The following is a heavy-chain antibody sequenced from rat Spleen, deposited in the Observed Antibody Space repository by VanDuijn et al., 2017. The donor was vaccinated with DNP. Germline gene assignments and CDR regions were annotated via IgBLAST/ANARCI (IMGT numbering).Heavy chain of an antibody. CDR2: ISSGGST. CDR3: ARGGG. Sequence: QVQLKESGPGLVQPSQTLSLTCTVSGFSLTSHGINWVRQPPGKGLEWIAAISSGGSTYSNSALKSRLSISRDTSKSQVFLKMNSLQTEDTAMYFCARGGGWGQGVMVTVSS. J-gene: IGHJ2*01. V-gene: IGHV2S12*01. CDR1: GFSLTSHG.